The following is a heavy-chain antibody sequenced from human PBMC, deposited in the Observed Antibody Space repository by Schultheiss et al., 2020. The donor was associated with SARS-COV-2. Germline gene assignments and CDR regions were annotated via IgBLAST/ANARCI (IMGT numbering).Heavy chain of an antibody. J-gene: IGHJ6*02. V-gene: IGHV3-43*02. CDR3: AKDLTAAGTREGYYYYYAMDV. Sequence: GESLKISCAASGFTFSNYAMAWVRQAPGKGLEWVSTVSGSGDSRYYADSVKGRFTISRDNSKNSLYLQMNSLRTEDTALYYCAKDLTAAGTREGYYYYYAMDVWGQGTTVTVSS. D-gene: IGHD6-13*01. CDR1: GFTFSNYA. CDR2: VSGSGDSR.